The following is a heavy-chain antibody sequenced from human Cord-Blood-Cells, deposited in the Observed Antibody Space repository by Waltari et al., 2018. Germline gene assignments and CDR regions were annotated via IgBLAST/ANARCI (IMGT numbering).Heavy chain of an antibody. V-gene: IGHV4-59*01. D-gene: IGHD2-15*01. Sequence: QVQLQESGPGLVKPSETLSLTCTVSGGSISSYYWRWIRQPPGKGLEWFGYSYYSGSTNYNPSLKSRVTISVDTSKNQFSLKLSSVTAADTAVYYCARDCSGGSCYRAFDIWGQGTMVTVSS. CDR3: ARDCSGGSCYRAFDI. CDR2: SYYSGST. CDR1: GGSISSYY. J-gene: IGHJ3*02.